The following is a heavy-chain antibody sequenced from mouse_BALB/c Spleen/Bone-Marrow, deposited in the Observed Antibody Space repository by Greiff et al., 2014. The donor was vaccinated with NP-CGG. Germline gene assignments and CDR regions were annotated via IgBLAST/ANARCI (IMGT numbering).Heavy chain of an antibody. Sequence: QVQLQQSGSVLVRPGASVKLFCKASGYTFTNSWIHWAKQRPGHGPEWIGEIHPNSGNSNYNEIFKGKARLTVDSSSSTAYVDLSSLTSEDSAVYYCSRHHRFAYYFDYWGQGTTLTVSS. J-gene: IGHJ2*01. D-gene: IGHD3-1*01. CDR3: SRHHRFAYYFDY. CDR1: GYTFTNSW. V-gene: IGHV1S130*01. CDR2: IHPNSGNS.